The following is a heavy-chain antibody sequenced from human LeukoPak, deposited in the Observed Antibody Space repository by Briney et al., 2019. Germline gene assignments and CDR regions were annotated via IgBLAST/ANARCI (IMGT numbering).Heavy chain of an antibody. CDR1: GFTFSSYG. J-gene: IGHJ4*02. CDR3: ARDRAYYYGSGDVGY. V-gene: IGHV3-30*02. CDR2: IRYDGSNK. D-gene: IGHD3-10*01. Sequence: GGSLRLSCAASGFTFSSYGMHWVRPAPGKGLEWVAFIRYDGSNKYYADSVKGRFTISRDNSKNTLYLQMSSLRAEDTAVYYCARDRAYYYGSGDVGYWGQGSLVTVSS.